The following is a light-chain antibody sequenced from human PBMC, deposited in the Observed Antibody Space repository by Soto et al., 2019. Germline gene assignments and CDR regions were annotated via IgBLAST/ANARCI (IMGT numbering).Light chain of an antibody. CDR3: CSYGGSRAV. CDR2: EVT. V-gene: IGLV2-23*02. Sequence: QSVLTQPASVSGSPGQSITISCTGTSSDVGSHNLVSWYQQHPGQAPKLMIYEVTQRPLGVSTRFSASKSGNTASLTISGLQAEDEADYYCCSYGGSRAVFGGGTQLTLL. J-gene: IGLJ7*01. CDR1: SSDVGSHNL.